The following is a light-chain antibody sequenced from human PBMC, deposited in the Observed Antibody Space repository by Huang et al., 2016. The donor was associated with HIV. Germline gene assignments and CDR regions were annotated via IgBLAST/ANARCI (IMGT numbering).Light chain of an antibody. CDR3: QQFSDFF. CDR2: ATS. Sequence: IPLTQFPSSLSASVGDRVSITCRASQDINNNLAWYQQKPGKAPKRLIYATSTLQNGVPSRISGRGAGTVFILTINNLQPEDFATYYCQQFSDFFFGQGTRVDVK. V-gene: IGKV1-9*01. J-gene: IGKJ1*01. CDR1: QDINNN.